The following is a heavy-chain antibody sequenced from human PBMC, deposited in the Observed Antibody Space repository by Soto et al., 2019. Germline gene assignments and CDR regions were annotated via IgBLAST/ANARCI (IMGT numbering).Heavy chain of an antibody. CDR2: ISSRGSTI. D-gene: IGHD3-22*01. V-gene: IGHV3-11*01. CDR1: GFTFSDYY. CDR3: ARASSSGYYPYFDY. J-gene: IGHJ4*02. Sequence: GGSLRLSCAASGFTFSDYYMSWIRQAPGKGLEWVSYISSRGSTIYYAESVKGRFTISRDNAKNSLYLQMNSLRAEDTAVYYCARASSSGYYPYFDYWGQGTLVTVSS.